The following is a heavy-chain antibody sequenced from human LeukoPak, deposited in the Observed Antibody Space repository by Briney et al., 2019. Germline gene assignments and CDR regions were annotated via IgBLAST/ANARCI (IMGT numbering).Heavy chain of an antibody. D-gene: IGHD2-15*01. Sequence: GASVKVSCKVSGYTLTELSMHLVRQAPGKGLEWMGGFDPEDGETIYAQKFQVTVTMTEDTSTDTAYMELSSLRSEDTDLYYCATENAWWSRNWFDPWGQGTMVTVSS. CDR1: GYTLTELS. CDR3: ATENAWWSRNWFDP. V-gene: IGHV1-24*01. J-gene: IGHJ5*02. CDR2: FDPEDGET.